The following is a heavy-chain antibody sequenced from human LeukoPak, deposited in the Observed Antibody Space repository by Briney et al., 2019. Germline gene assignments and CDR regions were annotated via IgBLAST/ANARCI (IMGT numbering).Heavy chain of an antibody. J-gene: IGHJ6*02. D-gene: IGHD6-19*01. CDR1: GGSISSYY. CDR2: IYYSGST. V-gene: IGHV4-59*08. CDR3: ARSIAVTINYYYGMDV. Sequence: SETLSLTCTVSGGSISSYYWNWIRQPPGKGLEWIGYIYYSGSTNYNPPLKSRVTISVDTSKNQFSLKLSSVTAADTAVYYCARSIAVTINYYYGMDVWGQGTTVTVSS.